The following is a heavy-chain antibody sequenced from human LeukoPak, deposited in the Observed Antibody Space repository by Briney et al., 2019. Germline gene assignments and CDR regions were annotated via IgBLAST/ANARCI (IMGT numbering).Heavy chain of an antibody. Sequence: SETLSLTCTVSGYSISSGYYWGWIRQPPGKGLEWIGSIYHSGSTYYNPSLKSRVTISVDTSKNQFSLKLRSVTAADTAVYYCARVLDYYGSGTRDFDYWGQGTLVTVSS. CDR2: IYHSGST. V-gene: IGHV4-38-2*02. CDR3: ARVLDYYGSGTRDFDY. J-gene: IGHJ4*02. CDR1: GYSISSGYY. D-gene: IGHD3-10*01.